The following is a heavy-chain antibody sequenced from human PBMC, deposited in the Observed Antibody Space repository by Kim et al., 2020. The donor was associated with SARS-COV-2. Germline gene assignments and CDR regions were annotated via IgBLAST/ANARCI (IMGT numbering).Heavy chain of an antibody. CDR2: PIFGKA. J-gene: IGHJ3*02. D-gene: IGHD1-26*01. Sequence: PIFGKANYAQKFQGRVTITADESTSTAYMVLSSLRSEDTAVYYCARVLRKAFDIWGQGTMVTVSS. V-gene: IGHV1-69*01. CDR3: ARVLRKAFDI.